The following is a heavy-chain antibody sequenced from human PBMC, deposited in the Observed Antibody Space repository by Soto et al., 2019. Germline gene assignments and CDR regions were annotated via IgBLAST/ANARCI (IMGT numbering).Heavy chain of an antibody. CDR3: ARDEYGYGDSYDF. Sequence: SETLSLTCIVSGVSISTYHWSWIRQPAGKGLEWIGRMHTSGSTNYNPSLKSRVSMSVDTSKNHFSLKVSSVTAAGTAVYYCARDEYGYGDSYDFWGQGTLVTVSS. D-gene: IGHD5-12*01. J-gene: IGHJ4*02. CDR1: GVSISTYH. CDR2: MHTSGST. V-gene: IGHV4-4*07.